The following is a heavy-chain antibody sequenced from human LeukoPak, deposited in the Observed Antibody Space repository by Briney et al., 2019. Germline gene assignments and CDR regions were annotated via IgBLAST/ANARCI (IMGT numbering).Heavy chain of an antibody. J-gene: IGHJ6*03. Sequence: KPSETLSLTCTVSGGSISSYYWSWIRQPPGKGLEWIGRMYTSGATNYNPSLKSRTTMSVDTSKNQLSLRLSSVTAADRAVYYCAREGPAASTSFYYFMDVWGKGTTVTVSS. CDR2: MYTSGAT. D-gene: IGHD2-2*01. CDR1: GGSISSYY. CDR3: AREGPAASTSFYYFMDV. V-gene: IGHV4-4*07.